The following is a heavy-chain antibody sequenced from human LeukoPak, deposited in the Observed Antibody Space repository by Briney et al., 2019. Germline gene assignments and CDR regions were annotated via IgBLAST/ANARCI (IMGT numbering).Heavy chain of an antibody. CDR1: GGSISSSSYY. J-gene: IGHJ3*02. D-gene: IGHD6-19*01. Sequence: SETLSLTCTVSGGSISSSSYYWGWIRQPPGKGLEWIGSIYYSGSTYYNPSLKSRVTISVDTSKNQFSLKLSSVTAADTAVYYCASLSGSGWYMRQHGDAFDIWGQGTMVTVSS. V-gene: IGHV4-39*07. CDR2: IYYSGST. CDR3: ASLSGSGWYMRQHGDAFDI.